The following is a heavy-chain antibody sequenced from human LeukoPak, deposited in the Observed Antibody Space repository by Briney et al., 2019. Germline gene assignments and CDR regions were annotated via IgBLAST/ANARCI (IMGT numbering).Heavy chain of an antibody. CDR2: IIPIFGTA. CDR3: ASDYGDYDLFDY. CDR1: GGTFSSYA. V-gene: IGHV1-69*06. D-gene: IGHD4-17*01. Sequence: ASVKVSCKASGGTFSSYAISWVRQAPGQGLEWMGGIIPIFGTANYAQKFQGRVTITADKSTSTAYMELSSLRSEGTAVYYCASDYGDYDLFDYWGQGTLVTVSS. J-gene: IGHJ4*02.